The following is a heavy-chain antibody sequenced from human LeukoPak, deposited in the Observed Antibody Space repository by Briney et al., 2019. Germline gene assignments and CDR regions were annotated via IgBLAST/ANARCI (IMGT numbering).Heavy chain of an antibody. V-gene: IGHV3-9*01. D-gene: IGHD2/OR15-2a*01. CDR3: ARGFYAFDI. J-gene: IGHJ3*02. CDR1: GFTFDDYA. CDR2: ISWNSGSI. Sequence: GGSLRLSCAASGFTFDDYAMHWVRQAPGKGLEWVSGISWNSGSIGYADSVKGRFTISRDNAKNSLYLQMNSLRAEDTALYYCARGFYAFDIWGQGTMVTVSS.